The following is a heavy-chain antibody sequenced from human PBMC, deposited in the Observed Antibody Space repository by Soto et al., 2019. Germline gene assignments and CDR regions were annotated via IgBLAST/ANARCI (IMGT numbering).Heavy chain of an antibody. J-gene: IGHJ4*02. D-gene: IGHD3-16*02. CDR3: ARDSDSLRLGELSRRPLDY. CDR1: GFTFSSYS. V-gene: IGHV3-48*01. CDR2: ISSSSSTI. Sequence: EVQLVESGGGLVQPGGSLRLSCAASGFTFSSYSMNWVRQAPGKGLEWVSSISSSSSTIYYADSVKGRFTISRDNAKNPLYLQLNSLRAEYTAVYYCARDSDSLRLGELSRRPLDYWGQGTLVTVSS.